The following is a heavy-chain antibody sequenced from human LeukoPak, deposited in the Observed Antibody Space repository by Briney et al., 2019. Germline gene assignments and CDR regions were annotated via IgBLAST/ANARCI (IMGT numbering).Heavy chain of an antibody. CDR1: GYTFTSYG. CDR3: ARGVSRVGAIPLYYYYYMDV. J-gene: IGHJ6*03. D-gene: IGHD1-26*01. CDR2: ISAYNGNT. V-gene: IGHV1-18*01. Sequence: ASVKVSCKASGYTFTSYGISWVRQAPGQGLEWMGWISAYNGNTNYAQKLQGRVTMTTDTSTSTAYMELRSLRSDDTAVYYCARGVSRVGAIPLYYYYYMDVWGKGTTVTVSS.